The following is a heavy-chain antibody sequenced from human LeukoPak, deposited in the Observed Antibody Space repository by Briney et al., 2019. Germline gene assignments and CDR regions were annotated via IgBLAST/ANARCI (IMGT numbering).Heavy chain of an antibody. CDR3: ARGIAAAGGVDY. J-gene: IGHJ4*02. CDR1: GGSISSSSYY. CDR2: IYYSGST. Sequence: SETLSPTCTVSGGSISSSSYYWGWIRQPPGKGLEWIGSIYYSGSTYYNPSLKSRVTISVDTSKNQFSLKLSSVTAADTAVYYCARGIAAAGGVDYWGQGTLVTVSS. D-gene: IGHD6-13*01. V-gene: IGHV4-39*01.